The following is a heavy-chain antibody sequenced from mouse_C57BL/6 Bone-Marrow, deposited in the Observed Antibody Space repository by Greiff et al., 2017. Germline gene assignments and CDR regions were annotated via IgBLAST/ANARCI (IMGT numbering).Heavy chain of an antibody. J-gene: IGHJ2*01. Sequence: QVQLQPSGAELARPGASVKMSCKASGYTFPSYTMHWVKQRPGQGLEWIGYINPCSGYTQYKPKFKDKATLTADKSSSTAYMQLSSLTSEDSAVYYCAQRGYFDYWGQGTTLTVSS. CDR1: GYTFPSYT. CDR2: INPCSGYT. CDR3: AQRGYFDY. V-gene: IGHV1-4*01.